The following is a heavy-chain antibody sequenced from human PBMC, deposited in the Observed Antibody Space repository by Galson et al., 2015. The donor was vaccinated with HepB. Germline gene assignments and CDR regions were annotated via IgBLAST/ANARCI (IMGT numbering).Heavy chain of an antibody. CDR2: ISYDGSNK. Sequence: SLRLSCAASGFTFSSYAMHWVRQAPGKGLEWVAVISYDGSNKYYADSVKGRFTISRDNSKNTLYLQMNSLRAEDTAVYYCARGNSMYYDILTGYYYSDYWGQGTLVTVSS. D-gene: IGHD3-9*01. V-gene: IGHV3-30-3*01. CDR3: ARGNSMYYDILTGYYYSDY. J-gene: IGHJ4*02. CDR1: GFTFSSYA.